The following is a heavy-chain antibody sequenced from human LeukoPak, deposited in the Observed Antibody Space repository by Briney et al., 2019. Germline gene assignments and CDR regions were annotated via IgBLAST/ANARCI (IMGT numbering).Heavy chain of an antibody. J-gene: IGHJ4*02. CDR1: GGSINSYY. Sequence: SETLSLTCTVSGGSINSYYWSWIRQPPGKGLEWIGYIYYSGSTNYNPSLKSRVTLSVDTSKNQFSLKLSSVTAADTAVYYCARDRRGYSYGYLGYYFDYWGQGTLVTVSS. D-gene: IGHD5-18*01. CDR3: ARDRRGYSYGYLGYYFDY. V-gene: IGHV4-59*01. CDR2: IYYSGST.